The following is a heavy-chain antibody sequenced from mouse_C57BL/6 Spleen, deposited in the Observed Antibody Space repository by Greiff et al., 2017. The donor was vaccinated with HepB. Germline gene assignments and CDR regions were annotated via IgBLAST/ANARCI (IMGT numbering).Heavy chain of an antibody. D-gene: IGHD2-5*01. Sequence: VQLQQSGAELVRPGASVTLSCKASGYTFTDYEMHWVKQTPVHGLEWIGAIDPETGGTAYNQKFKGKAILTADKSSSTAYMELRSLTSEDSAVYYCTRLGYYSNYALDYWGQGTTLTVSS. J-gene: IGHJ2*01. CDR2: IDPETGGT. V-gene: IGHV1-15*01. CDR3: TRLGYYSNYALDY. CDR1: GYTFTDYE.